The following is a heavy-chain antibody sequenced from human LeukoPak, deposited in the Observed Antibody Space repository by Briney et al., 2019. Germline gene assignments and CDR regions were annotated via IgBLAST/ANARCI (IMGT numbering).Heavy chain of an antibody. V-gene: IGHV3-33*01. CDR3: AREYYDFWSGYYFDY. CDR2: IWYDGSNK. CDR1: GFTFSSYG. Sequence: GRSLRLSCAASGFTFSSYGMHWVRQAPGKGLEWVAVIWYDGSNKYYADSVKGRFTISRDNSKNTLYLQMNSLRAEDTAVYHCAREYYDFWSGYYFDYWGQGTLVTVSS. J-gene: IGHJ4*02. D-gene: IGHD3-3*01.